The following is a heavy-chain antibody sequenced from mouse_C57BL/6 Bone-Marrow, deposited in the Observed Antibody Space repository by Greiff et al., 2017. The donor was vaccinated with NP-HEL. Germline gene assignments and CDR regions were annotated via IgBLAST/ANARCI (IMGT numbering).Heavy chain of an antibody. Sequence: VQLKQSGPELVKPGASVKISCKASGYSFTGYYMNWVKQSPEKSLEWIGEINPSTGGTTYNQKFKAKATLTVDKSSSTDYMQLKSLTSEDSAVYYCARKLYYYGSRTWFAYWGQGTLVTVSA. CDR1: GYSFTGYY. CDR3: ARKLYYYGSRTWFAY. V-gene: IGHV1-42*01. D-gene: IGHD1-1*01. J-gene: IGHJ3*01. CDR2: INPSTGGT.